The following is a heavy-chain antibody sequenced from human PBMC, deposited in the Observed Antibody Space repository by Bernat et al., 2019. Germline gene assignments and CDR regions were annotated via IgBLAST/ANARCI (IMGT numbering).Heavy chain of an antibody. J-gene: IGHJ4*02. CDR1: GFTFSSYG. Sequence: QVQLVESGGGVVQPGRSLRLSCAASGFTFSSYGMHWVRQAPGKGLEWVAVIWYDGSNKYYADSVKGRFTISRDNSKNTMYLQMNSLRAEDKDVYYCAREGTAMVTAFDYWGQGTLVTVSS. D-gene: IGHD5-18*01. CDR3: AREGTAMVTAFDY. CDR2: IWYDGSNK. V-gene: IGHV3-33*01.